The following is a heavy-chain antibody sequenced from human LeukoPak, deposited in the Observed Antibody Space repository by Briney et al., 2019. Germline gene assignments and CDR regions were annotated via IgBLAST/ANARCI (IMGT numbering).Heavy chain of an antibody. D-gene: IGHD6-6*01. CDR2: ISSSGSYI. CDR3: ARGPSIAARYDAFDI. CDR1: GFTFSSYS. V-gene: IGHV3-21*01. J-gene: IGHJ3*02. Sequence: PGGSLRLSCAASGFTFSSYSMNWVRQAPGKGLEWVSSISSSGSYIFHADSVKGRFTISRDNAKNSLYLQVISLRAEDTAVYYCARGPSIAARYDAFDIWGQGTMVTVSS.